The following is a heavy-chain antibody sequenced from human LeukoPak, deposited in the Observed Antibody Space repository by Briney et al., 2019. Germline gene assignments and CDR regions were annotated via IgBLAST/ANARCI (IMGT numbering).Heavy chain of an antibody. D-gene: IGHD4-17*01. CDR3: ARVRGDHLYFDY. CDR2: IYYSGST. Sequence: SETLSLTCTVSGGSISSYYRSWIRQPPGKGLEWIGYIYYSGSTNFNPSLKSRVTISVDTSKNQFSLKLSSVTAADTAVYYCARVRGDHLYFDYWGQGTLVTVSS. V-gene: IGHV4-59*01. CDR1: GGSISSYY. J-gene: IGHJ4*02.